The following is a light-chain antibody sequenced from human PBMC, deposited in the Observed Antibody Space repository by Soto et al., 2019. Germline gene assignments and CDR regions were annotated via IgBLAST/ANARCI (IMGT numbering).Light chain of an antibody. CDR3: PQTHSLPFS. CDR1: QGVGGW. J-gene: IGKJ3*01. CDR2: ATS. V-gene: IGKV1-12*02. Sequence: IQMTQSPSSVSASVGDRVTMTCRASQGVGGWLAWYQQKPGKVPKLLIYATSSLHSGVPSRFSGSGSWTDFSLSISSLEPEDFATYYWPQTHSLPFSFGPGTKVYIK.